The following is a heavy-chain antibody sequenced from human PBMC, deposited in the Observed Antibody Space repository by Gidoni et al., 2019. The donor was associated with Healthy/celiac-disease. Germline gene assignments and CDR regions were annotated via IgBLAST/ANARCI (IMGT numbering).Heavy chain of an antibody. CDR3: ARGSSTSLYYMDV. CDR1: GFPCSSYA. Sequence: VPLVESGGGVVQPGRSLRLSCAASGFPCSSYAMHWVRQAPGKGLEWVAGISYDGSNKYYADSVKGRFTISRDNSKNTLYLQMNSRRAEDTAVYYCARGSSTSLYYMDVWGKGTTVTVSS. D-gene: IGHD2-2*01. V-gene: IGHV3-30-3*01. CDR2: ISYDGSNK. J-gene: IGHJ6*03.